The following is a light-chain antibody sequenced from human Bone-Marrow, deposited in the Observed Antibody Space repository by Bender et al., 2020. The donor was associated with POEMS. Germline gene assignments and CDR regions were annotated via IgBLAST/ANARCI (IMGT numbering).Light chain of an antibody. V-gene: IGLV1-47*02. CDR2: TNN. J-gene: IGLJ3*02. CDR3: VAWDASLNGWV. CDR1: SSDIGSNY. Sequence: QSVLTQPPSVSAAPGQKVTISCSGGSSDIGSNYVSWYQQLPGTAPRLLIYTNNERPSGVPDRFSGSKSGTSASLAITGLQSDDEAIYFCVAWDASLNGWVFGGGTKLTVL.